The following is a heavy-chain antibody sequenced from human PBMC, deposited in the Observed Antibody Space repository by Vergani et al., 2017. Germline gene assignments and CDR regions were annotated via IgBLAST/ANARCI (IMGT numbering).Heavy chain of an antibody. J-gene: IGHJ6*03. CDR1: GFTFSACP. CDR2: ISARYPST. Sequence: EVQLLQSGGGVIQPGGSVRLSCAASGFTFSACPMTWVRQAPGKGLEWVSAISARYPSTYYADSVKGRFTISRDNSKNTLYLQMNSLRAEDTAVYYCARVRAPNRYCSSTSCYFRYYYMDVWGKGTTVTVSS. V-gene: IGHV3-23*01. D-gene: IGHD2-2*01. CDR3: ARVRAPNRYCSSTSCYFRYYYMDV.